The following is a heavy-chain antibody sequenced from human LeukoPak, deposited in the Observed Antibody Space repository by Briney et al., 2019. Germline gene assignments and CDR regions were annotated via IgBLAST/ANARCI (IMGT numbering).Heavy chain of an antibody. D-gene: IGHD3-22*01. J-gene: IGHJ3*02. CDR3: AIENFDSGGPGSGSPAFDI. V-gene: IGHV3-30*02. CDR2: IWYDGSQR. CDR1: GFSFSKYG. Sequence: GGSLRLSCAASGFSFSKYGLHWVRQAPGKGLQWVAMIWYDGSQRYYVDSVKGRFTISRDSSKNTMFLQMNSLTDGDTAVYYCAIENFDSGGPGSGSPAFDIWGQGTMVSVSS.